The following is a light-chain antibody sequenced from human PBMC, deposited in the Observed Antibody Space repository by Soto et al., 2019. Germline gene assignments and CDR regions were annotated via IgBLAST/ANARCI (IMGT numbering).Light chain of an antibody. V-gene: IGLV2-14*01. J-gene: IGLJ2*01. CDR3: SSYTSSSTLAV. CDR1: SSDVGGYNY. CDR2: EVS. Sequence: QSALTQPASVSGSPGQSITISCTGTSSDVGGYNYVSWYQQHPGKAPKLMIYEVSNRPSGVSSRFSGSKSGNTASLTISGLQAEDVADYYCSSYTSSSTLAVFGGGTKVTVL.